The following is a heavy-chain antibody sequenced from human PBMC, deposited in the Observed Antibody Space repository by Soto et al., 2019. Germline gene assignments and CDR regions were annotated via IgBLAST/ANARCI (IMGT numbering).Heavy chain of an antibody. J-gene: IGHJ6*03. CDR2: ISHDGINK. CDR3: ARAHQVITFGGVNYYMDV. D-gene: IGHD3-16*01. V-gene: IGHV3-30-3*01. Sequence: SLRLSCTASGFSFSSYAMYWFRQPPGKGLEWVADISHDGINKHYADSVKGRFTISRDNSNHSLYLQMNSLRAEDTAVYYCARAHQVITFGGVNYYMDVWGNGTTVTVSS. CDR1: GFSFSSYA.